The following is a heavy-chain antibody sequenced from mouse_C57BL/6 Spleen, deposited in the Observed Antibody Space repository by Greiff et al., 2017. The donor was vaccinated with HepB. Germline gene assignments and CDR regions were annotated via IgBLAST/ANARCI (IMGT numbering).Heavy chain of an antibody. D-gene: IGHD2-3*01. CDR3: ARRGYDGYYRDY. V-gene: IGHV1-66*01. CDR1: GYSFTSYY. J-gene: IGHJ2*01. CDR2: IYPGSGNT. Sequence: QVQLQQSGPELVKPGASVKISCKASGYSFTSYYIHWVKQRPGQGLEWIGWIYPGSGNTKYNEKFKGKATLTADTSSSTAYLQLSSLTSEDSAVYYCARRGYDGYYRDYWGQGTTLTVSS.